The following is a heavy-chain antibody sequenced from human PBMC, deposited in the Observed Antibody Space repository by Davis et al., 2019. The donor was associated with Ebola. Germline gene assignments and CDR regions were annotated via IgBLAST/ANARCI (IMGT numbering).Heavy chain of an antibody. V-gene: IGHV3-21*04. CDR3: ARRLELLAY. J-gene: IGHJ4*02. CDR1: GFTFSSYS. Sequence: GESLKISCAASGFTFSSYSMNWVRQAPGKGLEWVSSISSSSSYIYYADSVKGRFTISRDNSKNTLYLQMNSLRAEDTAVYYCARRLELLAYWGQGTLVTVSS. CDR2: ISSSSSYI. D-gene: IGHD1-7*01.